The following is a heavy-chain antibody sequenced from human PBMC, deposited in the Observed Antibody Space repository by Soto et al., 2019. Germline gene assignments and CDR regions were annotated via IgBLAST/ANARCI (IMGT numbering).Heavy chain of an antibody. D-gene: IGHD4-17*01. CDR3: AREENDYGVYFDY. Sequence: GASVKVSCKASGYTFTSYAMHWVRQAPGQRLEWMGWINAGNGNTKYSQKFQGRVTITRDTSASTAYMELSSLRSEDTAVYYCAREENDYGVYFDYWGQGTLVTVSS. V-gene: IGHV1-3*01. CDR2: INAGNGNT. CDR1: GYTFTSYA. J-gene: IGHJ4*02.